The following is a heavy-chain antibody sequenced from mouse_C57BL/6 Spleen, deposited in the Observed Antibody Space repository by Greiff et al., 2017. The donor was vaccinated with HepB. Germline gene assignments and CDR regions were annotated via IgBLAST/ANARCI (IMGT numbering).Heavy chain of an antibody. Sequence: EVHLVESEGGLVQPGSSMKLSCTASGFTFSDYYMAWVRQVPEKGLEWVANINYDGSSTYYLDSLKSRFIISRDNAKNILYLQMSSLKSEDTATYYCARDRGNGAMDYWGQGTSVTVSS. V-gene: IGHV5-16*01. J-gene: IGHJ4*01. CDR3: ARDRGNGAMDY. CDR2: INYDGSST. CDR1: GFTFSDYY.